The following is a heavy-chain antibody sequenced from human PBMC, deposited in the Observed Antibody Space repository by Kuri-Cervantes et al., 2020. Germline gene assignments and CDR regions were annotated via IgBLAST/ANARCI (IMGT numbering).Heavy chain of an antibody. J-gene: IGHJ4*02. CDR3: ARDITIFGVARGWADY. D-gene: IGHD3-3*01. CDR2: ISAYNGNT. V-gene: IGHV1-18*01. Sequence: APVKVSCKASGYTFTSYGISWVRQAPGQGLEWMGWISAYNGNTNYAQKLQGRVTMTTDTSTSTAYMELRSLRSDDTAVYYCARDITIFGVARGWADYWGQGTLVTVSS. CDR1: GYTFTSYG.